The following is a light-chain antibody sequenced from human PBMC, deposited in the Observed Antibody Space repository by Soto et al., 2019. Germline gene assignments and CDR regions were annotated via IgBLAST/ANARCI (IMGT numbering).Light chain of an antibody. CDR1: QSVSRW. CDR2: DAS. J-gene: IGKJ4*01. CDR3: QQYSSYSLPT. V-gene: IGKV1-5*01. Sequence: IQRTQCASILAAFVGARVTMTCRACQSVSRWVSWYQQKPGKAPKLLIYDASSLNSRVPSRFSGSQSGTEFTLTITSLLPDDFATYFCQQYSSYSLPTFGGGTKVDNK.